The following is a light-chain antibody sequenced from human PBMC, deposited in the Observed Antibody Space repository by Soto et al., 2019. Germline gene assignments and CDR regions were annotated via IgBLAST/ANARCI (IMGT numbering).Light chain of an antibody. Sequence: QSVLTQPPSVSGAPGQRVTISCTGSSSNIGDGSDVHWYQQLPGAAPKLLIFGNNHRPSGVPDRFSGSKSGTSGSLAITGLQAEDEADYHCKSYDSSLSDVVFGGGTKLTVL. V-gene: IGLV1-40*01. CDR3: KSYDSSLSDVV. CDR2: GNN. J-gene: IGLJ2*01. CDR1: SSNIGDGSD.